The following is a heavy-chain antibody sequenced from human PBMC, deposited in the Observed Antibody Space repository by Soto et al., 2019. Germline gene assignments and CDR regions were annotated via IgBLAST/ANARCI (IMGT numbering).Heavy chain of an antibody. CDR2: ISGSGGST. D-gene: IGHD3-9*01. CDR1: GFTFSSYA. J-gene: IGHJ4*02. V-gene: IGHV3-23*01. CDR3: AKGPGYYDISSSDY. Sequence: GGSLRLSCAASGFTFSSYAMSWVRQAPGKGLEWVSAISGSGGSTYYADSVKGRFTISRDNSKNTLYLQMNSLRAEDTAVYYCAKGPGYYDISSSDYWGQGTLVTVSS.